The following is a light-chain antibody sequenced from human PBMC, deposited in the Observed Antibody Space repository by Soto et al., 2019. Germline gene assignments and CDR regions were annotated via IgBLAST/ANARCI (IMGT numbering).Light chain of an antibody. CDR1: SSDVGGYNY. V-gene: IGLV2-14*01. Sequence: QSALTQPASVSGSPGQSITISCTGTSSDVGGYNYVSWYQQHPGKAPKLMIYDVSNRTSGVSNRFSGSKSGNTASLTISGLQAEDEDDYYCSSYTSSSTPVVFGGGTKLTVL. J-gene: IGLJ2*01. CDR2: DVS. CDR3: SSYTSSSTPVV.